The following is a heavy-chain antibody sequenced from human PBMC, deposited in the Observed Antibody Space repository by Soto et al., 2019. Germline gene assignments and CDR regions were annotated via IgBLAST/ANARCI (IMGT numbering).Heavy chain of an antibody. CDR3: ARESCGTECYYRSDY. V-gene: IGHV1-69*04. J-gene: IGHJ4*02. D-gene: IGHD2-15*01. CDR2: VNPIVSMS. CDR1: GDTFNFYS. Sequence: SVKVSCKASGDTFNFYSINWVRQAPGVGLEWMGRVNPIVSMSNYAQKFQGRVTITADKSTSTAYMELSSLRSEDTAVYYCARESCGTECYYRSDYWGQGALVTVSS.